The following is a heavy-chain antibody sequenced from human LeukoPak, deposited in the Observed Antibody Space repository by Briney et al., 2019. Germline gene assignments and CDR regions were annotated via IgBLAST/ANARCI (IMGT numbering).Heavy chain of an antibody. J-gene: IGHJ6*03. Sequence: SETLSLTCTVSGGSISSSSYYWGWIRQPPGKGLEWIGSIYYSGSTYYNPSLKSRVTISVDTSKNQFSLKLSSVTAADTAVYYCARPSRDGYVPYYFMDVWGKGTTVTVSS. V-gene: IGHV4-39*01. CDR3: ARPSRDGYVPYYFMDV. D-gene: IGHD5-24*01. CDR2: IYYSGST. CDR1: GGSISSSSYY.